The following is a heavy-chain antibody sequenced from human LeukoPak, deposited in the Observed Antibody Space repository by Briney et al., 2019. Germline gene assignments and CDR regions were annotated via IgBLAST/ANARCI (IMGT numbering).Heavy chain of an antibody. CDR2: ISAYNGNT. D-gene: IGHD3-22*01. CDR3: ARSDSSGYYPDSYYMDV. J-gene: IGHJ6*03. CDR1: GYTFTSYG. Sequence: ASVKVSCKASGYTFTSYGISWVRQAPGQGLEWMGWISAYNGNTNYAQKLQGRVTMTTDTSTSTACMELRSLRSDDTAVYYCARSDSSGYYPDSYYMDVWGKGTTVTVSS. V-gene: IGHV1-18*01.